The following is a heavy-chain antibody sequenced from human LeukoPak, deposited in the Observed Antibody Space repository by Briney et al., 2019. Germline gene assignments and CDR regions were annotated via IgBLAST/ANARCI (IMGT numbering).Heavy chain of an antibody. D-gene: IGHD2-21*01. CDR3: ARDGGDYGMDV. Sequence: GGSLRLSCAASGFTFSSYSMNWVRQAPGKGLEWVAVIWYDGSNKYYADSVKGRFTISRDNSKNTLYLQMNSLRAEDTAVYYCARDGGDYGMDVWGQGTTVTVSS. V-gene: IGHV3-33*08. J-gene: IGHJ6*02. CDR1: GFTFSSYS. CDR2: IWYDGSNK.